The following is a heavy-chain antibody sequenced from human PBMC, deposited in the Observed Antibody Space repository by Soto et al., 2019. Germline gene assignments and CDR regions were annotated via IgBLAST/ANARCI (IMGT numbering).Heavy chain of an antibody. Sequence: EVQLLESGGGLVQPGGSLRLSCAVSGFIISDYGVTWVRQAPGKGLEWVSGFSGGGGGTFYADSVKGRFTISRDDPKNTAYLQMNSLGAEDKAVYYCVRWNGFGDRWGQGTLVTVSS. V-gene: IGHV3-23*01. CDR1: GFIISDYG. CDR3: VRWNGFGDR. J-gene: IGHJ5*02. D-gene: IGHD1-1*01. CDR2: FSGGGGGT.